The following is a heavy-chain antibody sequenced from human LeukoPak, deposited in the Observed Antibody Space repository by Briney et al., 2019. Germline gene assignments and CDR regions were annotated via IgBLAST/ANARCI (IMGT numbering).Heavy chain of an antibody. CDR3: TSRPLLSYYGSGRTRSDY. J-gene: IGHJ4*02. D-gene: IGHD3-10*01. CDR1: GFTFSGSA. CDR2: IRSTANSYAT. Sequence: GGSLRLSCAASGFTFSGSALHWVRQASGKGLEWVGRIRSTANSYATAYAASVKGRFTISRDDSKNTTYLQMNSLKTEDTAVYYCTSRPLLSYYGSGRTRSDYWGQGTLVTVSS. V-gene: IGHV3-73*01.